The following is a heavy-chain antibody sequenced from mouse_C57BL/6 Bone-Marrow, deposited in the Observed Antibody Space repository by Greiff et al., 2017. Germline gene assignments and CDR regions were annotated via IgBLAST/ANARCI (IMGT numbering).Heavy chain of an antibody. Sequence: QVQLQQPGAELVRPGPSVKLSCKASGYTFTSYWMNWVKQRPGQGLEWIGVIDPSDSYTNYNQTFKGKATLTVDTSSSTAYMQLSSLTSEDSAVYYCARLYFDVWGTGTTVTVAS. J-gene: IGHJ1*03. CDR2: IDPSDSYT. V-gene: IGHV1-59*01. CDR1: GYTFTSYW. CDR3: ARLYFDV.